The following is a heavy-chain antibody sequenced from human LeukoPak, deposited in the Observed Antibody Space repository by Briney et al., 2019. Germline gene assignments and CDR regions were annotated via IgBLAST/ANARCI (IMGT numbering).Heavy chain of an antibody. CDR3: ARHARTKEYYDILTGYYPPYYFDY. Sequence: PSETLSLTCTVSGGSISSYYWSWIRQPPGKGLEWIGYIYYSGSTNYNPSLKSRVTISVDTSKNQFSLKLSSVTAADTAVYYCARHARTKEYYDILTGYYPPYYFDYWGQGTLVTVSS. D-gene: IGHD3-9*01. CDR1: GGSISSYY. CDR2: IYYSGST. J-gene: IGHJ4*02. V-gene: IGHV4-59*08.